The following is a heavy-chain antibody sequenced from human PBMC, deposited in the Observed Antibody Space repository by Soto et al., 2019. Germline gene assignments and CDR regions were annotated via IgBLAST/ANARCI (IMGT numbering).Heavy chain of an antibody. CDR2: VPYAGNT. D-gene: IGHD2-2*01. J-gene: IGHJ4*02. Sequence: SETLSLTCTVSGDSVTSSRYYWGWVRQAPGKGLEWIGSVPYAGNTYYNPSLKSRVTLFIDTSKNHFSLSLRSVTAADTAVYFCVGEVGFQLIYWGQGTLVTVPQ. CDR1: GDSVTSSRYY. CDR3: VGEVGFQLIY. V-gene: IGHV4-39*02.